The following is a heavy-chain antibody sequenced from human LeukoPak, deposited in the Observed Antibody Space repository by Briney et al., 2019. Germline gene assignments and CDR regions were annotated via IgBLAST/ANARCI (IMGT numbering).Heavy chain of an antibody. CDR1: GGTFSSYA. CDR3: ARVNYRPIIKFFDY. Sequence: SVKVSCKASGGTFSSYAISWVRQAPGQGLECMGGIIPIFGTTNYAQKFQGRVTITADKSTSTAYMELSSLRSEDTAVYYCARVNYRPIIKFFDYWGQGTLVTVSS. V-gene: IGHV1-69*06. CDR2: IIPIFGTT. J-gene: IGHJ4*02. D-gene: IGHD4-11*01.